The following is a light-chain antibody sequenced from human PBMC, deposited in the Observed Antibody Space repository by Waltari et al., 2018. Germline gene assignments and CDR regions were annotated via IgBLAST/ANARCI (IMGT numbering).Light chain of an antibody. CDR1: SSNIRAGYA. V-gene: IGLV1-40*01. Sequence: QSVLTQPPSVSGAPGQRVTISCTGSSSNIRAGYAVHWYQQLPGTAPKLLIYGNSNRPSGVPDRFSGSKSGTSASLAITGLQAEDEADYYCQSYDSSLSGGVFGGGTKLTVL. J-gene: IGLJ2*01. CDR3: QSYDSSLSGGV. CDR2: GNS.